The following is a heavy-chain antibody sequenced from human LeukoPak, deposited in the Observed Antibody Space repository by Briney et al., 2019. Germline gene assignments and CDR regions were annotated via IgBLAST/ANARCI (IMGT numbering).Heavy chain of an antibody. CDR2: IKQDGSEK. D-gene: IGHD6-13*01. V-gene: IGHV3-7*01. CDR1: GFTFSNYW. CDR3: ARATAAGTVFDY. Sequence: GGSLRLSCAASGFTFSNYWMSWVRQAPGKGLEWVANIKQDGSEKYYVDSVKGRFTISRDNAKISLYLQMNSLRAEDTAVYYCARATAAGTVFDYWGQGTLVTVSS. J-gene: IGHJ4*02.